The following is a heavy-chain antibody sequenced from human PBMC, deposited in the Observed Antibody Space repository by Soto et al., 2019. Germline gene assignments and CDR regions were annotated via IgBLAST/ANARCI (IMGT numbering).Heavy chain of an antibody. CDR2: IHYSGTT. J-gene: IGHJ4*02. Sequence: SETLSLTCTVSGTSISSYYWSWIRQPPGKGLEWIANIHYSGTTNYNPSRARRVTLSVDTSKNQLSLKMTSVTAADGAMYFCARYNSYAIDYWGRGTLVTVSS. CDR1: GTSISSYY. D-gene: IGHD2-8*01. V-gene: IGHV4-59*01. CDR3: ARYNSYAIDY.